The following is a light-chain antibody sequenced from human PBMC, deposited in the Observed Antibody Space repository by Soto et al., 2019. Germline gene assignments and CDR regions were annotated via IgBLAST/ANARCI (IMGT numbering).Light chain of an antibody. CDR3: AAWEDSLNGLV. V-gene: IGLV1-44*01. Sequence: QSVLTQPHSASGTPGQRVTISCSGSSSNIGSNTVNWYQQLPGTAPKLLIYNNNQRPSGVPDRFSGSKSGTSASLDISVLQSDDEADYYCAAWEDSLNGLVFVTGIMLTAL. J-gene: IGLJ1*01. CDR2: NNN. CDR1: SSNIGSNT.